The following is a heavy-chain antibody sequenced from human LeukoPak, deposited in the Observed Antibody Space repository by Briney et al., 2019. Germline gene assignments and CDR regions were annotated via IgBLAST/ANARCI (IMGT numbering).Heavy chain of an antibody. CDR1: GGSFSGYY. CDR3: ARDGGYDLPGFDP. D-gene: IGHD5-12*01. J-gene: IGHJ5*02. CDR2: INHSGST. Sequence: SETLSLTCAVYGGSFSGYYWSWIRQPPGKGLEWIGEINHSGSTNYNPSLKSRVTISVDTSKNQFSLKLSSVTAADTAVYYCARDGGYDLPGFDPWGQGTLVTVSS. V-gene: IGHV4-34*01.